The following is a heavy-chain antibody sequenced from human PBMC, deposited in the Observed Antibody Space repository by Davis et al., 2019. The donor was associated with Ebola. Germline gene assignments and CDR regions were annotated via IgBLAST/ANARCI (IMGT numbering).Heavy chain of an antibody. J-gene: IGHJ3*02. CDR2: MSGGGTTI. CDR3: ARLLGTSDLDAFDM. Sequence: GGSLRLSCAASGFTFSDHHMSWVRQAPGKGLEWVTKMSGGGTTIHYADSVKGRFTISRDNVKNSLYLQMNSLTVDDTAVYFCARLLGTSDLDAFDMWGQGTVVTVSS. CDR1: GFTFSDHH. D-gene: IGHD2-8*02. V-gene: IGHV3-11*01.